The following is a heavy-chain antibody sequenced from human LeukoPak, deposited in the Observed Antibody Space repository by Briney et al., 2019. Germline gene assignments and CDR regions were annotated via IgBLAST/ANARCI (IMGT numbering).Heavy chain of an antibody. D-gene: IGHD2-15*01. CDR3: VRCASGQCGAADY. CDR1: GGSFSGYY. J-gene: IGHJ4*02. V-gene: IGHV4-34*01. Sequence: SETLSLTCAVYGGSFSGYYWSWIRQPPGKGLEWIGEINHVGSTNYNPSLKSRVTISIDTSRNQFSLKLNSVTAADTAVYYCVRCASGQCGAADYWGQGTLVTVSS. CDR2: INHVGST.